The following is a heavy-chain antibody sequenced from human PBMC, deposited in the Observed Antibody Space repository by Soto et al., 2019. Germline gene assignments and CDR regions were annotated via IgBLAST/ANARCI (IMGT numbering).Heavy chain of an antibody. CDR1: GFTFSYYT. D-gene: IGHD6-19*01. J-gene: IGHJ4*02. Sequence: QVQLVESGGGVVQPGRSLRVSCAASGFTFSYYTMHWVRQAPGKGLEWVSVISYDGINKYYADSVKGRFTISRDNSKNTLYLQMISLRAEDTAVYYCAREGRGQWLPAVDYWGQGSLVTVSS. CDR2: ISYDGINK. V-gene: IGHV3-30-3*01. CDR3: AREGRGQWLPAVDY.